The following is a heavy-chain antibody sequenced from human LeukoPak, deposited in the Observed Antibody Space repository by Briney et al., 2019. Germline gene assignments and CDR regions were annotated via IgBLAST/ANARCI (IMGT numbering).Heavy chain of an antibody. D-gene: IGHD4-17*01. Sequence: GGSLRLSCAAYGFTFSSYGMDWVRQAPGKGLEWVAVIRYVGSDKYYADSVKGRFTISRDNSQNTMYLQMNSLRGEDTAVYYCARENDYALDYWGQGTLVTVSS. J-gene: IGHJ4*02. V-gene: IGHV3-30*12. CDR2: IRYVGSDK. CDR1: GFTFSSYG. CDR3: ARENDYALDY.